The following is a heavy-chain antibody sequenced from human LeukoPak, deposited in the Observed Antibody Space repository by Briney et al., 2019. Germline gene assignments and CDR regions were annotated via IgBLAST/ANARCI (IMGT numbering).Heavy chain of an antibody. V-gene: IGHV3-21*01. D-gene: IGHD3-16*02. Sequence: GGSRRPSVAPPELTFISVTMNGFPQAPGKGLDWFSSITSSSIYIYYADSMKGRFTFSRDNAKNSLYLQMNSLRAEDTAVYYCARGRDDYVWGSYRLKYFFDYWGQGTLVTVSS. J-gene: IGHJ4*02. CDR2: ITSSSIYI. CDR3: ARGRDDYVWGSYRLKYFFDY. CDR1: ELTFISVT.